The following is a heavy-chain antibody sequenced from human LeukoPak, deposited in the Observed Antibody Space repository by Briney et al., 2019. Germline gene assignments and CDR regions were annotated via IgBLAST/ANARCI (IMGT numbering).Heavy chain of an antibody. V-gene: IGHV4-39*07. CDR3: ARDRVPAFGGVIVGFDY. D-gene: IGHD3-16*02. Sequence: SETLSLTCTVSGGSISSSSYYWGWIRQPPGKGLEWIGSIYYSGSTYYNPSLKSRVTISVDTSKNQFSLKLSSVTAADTAVYYCARDRVPAFGGVIVGFDYWGQGTLVTVSS. CDR2: IYYSGST. CDR1: GGSISSSSYY. J-gene: IGHJ4*02.